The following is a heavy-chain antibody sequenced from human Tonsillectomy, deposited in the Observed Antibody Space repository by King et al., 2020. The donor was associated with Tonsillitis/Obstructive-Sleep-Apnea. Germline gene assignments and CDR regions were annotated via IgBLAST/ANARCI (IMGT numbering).Heavy chain of an antibody. Sequence: QLQESGPGLVKPSETLSLTCTVSGGSISSYYWSWIRQPAGKGLEGIGRIYTSGSTNYNHSLKSRVTMSVDTTKNKYSMKLNSVTAADTAVYYCARGEWFGDLLFFFYTWGQGALFTASS. CDR1: GGSISSYY. CDR2: IYTSGST. D-gene: IGHD3-10*01. J-gene: IGHJ5*02. CDR3: ARGEWFGDLLFFFYT. V-gene: IGHV4-4*07.